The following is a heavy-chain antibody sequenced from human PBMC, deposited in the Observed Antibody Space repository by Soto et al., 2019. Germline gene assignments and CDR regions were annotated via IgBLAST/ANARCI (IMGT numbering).Heavy chain of an antibody. D-gene: IGHD3-3*01. V-gene: IGHV1-8*01. J-gene: IGHJ6*02. CDR2: MNPNSGNT. CDR3: ARAPSLTIFGVVIIAYYGLDV. CDR1: GYTFTTND. Sequence: QVQLVQSGAEVKKPGASVKVSCKASGYTFTTNDINWVRQATGQGLEWMGWMNPNSGNTGYAQKFQGRVTMTRNTSISTAYMELSSLRSEDTGVYYCARAPSLTIFGVVIIAYYGLDVWGQGTTVTVSS.